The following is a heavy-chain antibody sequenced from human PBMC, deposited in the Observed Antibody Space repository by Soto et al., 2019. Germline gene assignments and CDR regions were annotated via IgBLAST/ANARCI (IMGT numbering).Heavy chain of an antibody. J-gene: IGHJ4*02. CDR2: INAGNGDT. V-gene: IGHV1-3*01. CDR1: GYTFTAYA. Sequence: ASVKVSCKASGYTFTAYAIHWVRQAPGQGLEWMAWINAGNGDTKYSQKFQSRVTVTRDTSASTVYMELSSLRFEDTAVYYCARDSDASVTHWGQGTLVTVSS. CDR3: ARDSDASVTH. D-gene: IGHD4-17*01.